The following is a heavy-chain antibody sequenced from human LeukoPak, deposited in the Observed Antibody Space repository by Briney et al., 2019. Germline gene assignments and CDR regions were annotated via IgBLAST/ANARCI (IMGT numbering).Heavy chain of an antibody. CDR1: GGSISSGGYY. CDR2: IYYSGST. CDR3: ARGRRSGYYDFWSGYSDY. J-gene: IGHJ4*02. V-gene: IGHV4-31*03. D-gene: IGHD3-3*01. Sequence: SETLSLTCTVSGGSISSGGYYWSWLRQHPGKGLEWIGYIYYSGSTYYNPSLKSRVTISVDTSKNRFSLKLSSVTAADTAVYYCARGRRSGYYDFWSGYSDYWGQGTLVTVSS.